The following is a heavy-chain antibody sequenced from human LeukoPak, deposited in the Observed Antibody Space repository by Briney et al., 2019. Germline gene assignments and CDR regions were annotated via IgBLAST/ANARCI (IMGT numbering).Heavy chain of an antibody. CDR3: ATIPITFGGVIVLPDY. CDR2: IIPIFGTA. D-gene: IGHD3-16*02. Sequence: SVKVSCKASGGTFSSYAISWVRQAPGQGLEWMGGIIPIFGTANYAQKFQGRVTMTEDTSTDTAYMELSSLRSEDTAVYYCATIPITFGGVIVLPDYWGQGTLVTVSS. V-gene: IGHV1-69*06. CDR1: GGTFSSYA. J-gene: IGHJ4*02.